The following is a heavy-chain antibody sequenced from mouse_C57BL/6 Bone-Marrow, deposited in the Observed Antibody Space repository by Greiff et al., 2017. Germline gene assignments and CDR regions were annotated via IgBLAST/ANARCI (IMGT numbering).Heavy chain of an antibody. Sequence: EVHLQQSGPVLVKPGASVKMSCKASGYTFTDYYMNWVKQSHGKSLEWIGVINPYNGGTSYNQKFKGKATLTVDKSSSTAYMELNSLTSEDSAVYYCASYYYGTYYWGQGTTLTVSS. D-gene: IGHD1-1*01. J-gene: IGHJ2*01. CDR2: INPYNGGT. V-gene: IGHV1-19*01. CDR3: ASYYYGTYY. CDR1: GYTFTDYY.